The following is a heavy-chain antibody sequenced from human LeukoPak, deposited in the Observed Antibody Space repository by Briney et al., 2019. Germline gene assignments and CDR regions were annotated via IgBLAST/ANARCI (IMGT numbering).Heavy chain of an antibody. CDR2: ITNWNGGST. V-gene: IGHV3-20*04. J-gene: IGHJ3*02. CDR3: ARCSRSSTDCYSAFDI. Sequence: GGSLRLSCEASGFSFDDYGMSWVRQSPGKGLEWVSAITNWNGGSTGYADSVRGRFTISRDNAKNSLYLQINSLRAEDTALYYCARCSRSSTDCYSAFDIWGQGTMVTVSS. D-gene: IGHD2-2*02. CDR1: GFSFDDYG.